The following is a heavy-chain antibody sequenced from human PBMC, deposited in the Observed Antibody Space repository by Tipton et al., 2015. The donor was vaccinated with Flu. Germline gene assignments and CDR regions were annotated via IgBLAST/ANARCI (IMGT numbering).Heavy chain of an antibody. J-gene: IGHJ4*02. V-gene: IGHV4-38-2*01. CDR2: IFRTGTT. CDR3: ARAVFKIGPDY. CDR1: GDSIGSDYY. Sequence: TLSLTCSVSGDSIGSDYYWGWIRQPPGRGLEWIGNIFRTGTTYYNPSLKSRVTISLDTSKNQFSLKLTSVTAADTAVYYCARAVFKIGPDYWGQGALVTVSS. D-gene: IGHD1-14*01.